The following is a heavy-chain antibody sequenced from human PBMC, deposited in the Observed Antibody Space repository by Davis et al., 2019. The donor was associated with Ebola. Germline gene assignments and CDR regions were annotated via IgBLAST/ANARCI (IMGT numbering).Heavy chain of an antibody. Sequence: GESLKISCAASGFTFSSYGMHWVRQAPGKGLEWVAVISYDGSNKYYADSVKGRFTISRDNSKNTLYLQMNSLRAEDTAVYYCARGGMRYCSGGSCYVPEYWGQGTLVTVSS. J-gene: IGHJ4*02. CDR2: ISYDGSNK. D-gene: IGHD2-15*01. CDR1: GFTFSSYG. V-gene: IGHV3-30*03. CDR3: ARGGMRYCSGGSCYVPEY.